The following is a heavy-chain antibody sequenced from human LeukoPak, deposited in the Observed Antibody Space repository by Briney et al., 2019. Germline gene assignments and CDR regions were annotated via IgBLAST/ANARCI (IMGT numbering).Heavy chain of an antibody. J-gene: IGHJ4*02. Sequence: ASVKVSCKASGGTFSSYAMSWVRQAPGQGLEWMGRIIPIFGIANYAQKFQGRVTITADKSTSTAYMELSSLRSEDTAVYYCARAERWLQLHDYWGQGTLVTVSS. D-gene: IGHD5-24*01. CDR3: ARAERWLQLHDY. CDR1: GGTFSSYA. CDR2: IIPIFGIA. V-gene: IGHV1-69*04.